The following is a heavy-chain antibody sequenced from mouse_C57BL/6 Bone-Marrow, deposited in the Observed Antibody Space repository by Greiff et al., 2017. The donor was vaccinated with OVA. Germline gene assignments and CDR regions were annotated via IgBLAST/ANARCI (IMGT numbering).Heavy chain of an antibody. Sequence: VQLQQPGAELVKPGASVKLSCKASGYTFTSYWMQWVKQRPGQGLEWIGEIDPSDSYTNYNQKFKGKATLTVDTSSSTAYMQLSSLTSEDSAVYYCARRGITTVVGSYWYFDVWGTGTTVTVSS. V-gene: IGHV1-50*01. D-gene: IGHD1-1*01. CDR3: ARRGITTVVGSYWYFDV. CDR2: IDPSDSYT. CDR1: GYTFTSYW. J-gene: IGHJ1*03.